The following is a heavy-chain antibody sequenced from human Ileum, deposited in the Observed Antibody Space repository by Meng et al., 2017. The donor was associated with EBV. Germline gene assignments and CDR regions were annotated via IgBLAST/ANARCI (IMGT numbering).Heavy chain of an antibody. D-gene: IGHD2-21*02. V-gene: IGHV4-39*01. Sequence: QRHYQESNPGLVKPSETLSRTCSVSGGSITSYSYYWGWIRQPPGKGLEWIATIYHTGSTYYNPSLKSRVTISVDTSKNEFSLKVTSVTAADTALYYCARRDTAWFDPWGRGTLVTVSS. CDR1: GGSITSYSYY. J-gene: IGHJ5*02. CDR3: ARRDTAWFDP. CDR2: IYHTGST.